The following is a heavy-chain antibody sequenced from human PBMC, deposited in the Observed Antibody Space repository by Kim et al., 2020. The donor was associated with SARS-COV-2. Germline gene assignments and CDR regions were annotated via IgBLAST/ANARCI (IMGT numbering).Heavy chain of an antibody. Sequence: SETLSLTCAVYGGSFSGYYWSWIRQPPGKGLEWIGEINHSGSTNYNPSLKSRVTISVDTSKNQFSLKLSSVTAADTAVYYCARRTRQWLVRGPYYYYMDVWGKGTTVTVSS. D-gene: IGHD6-19*01. CDR3: ARRTRQWLVRGPYYYYMDV. CDR2: INHSGST. J-gene: IGHJ6*03. V-gene: IGHV4-34*01. CDR1: GGSFSGYY.